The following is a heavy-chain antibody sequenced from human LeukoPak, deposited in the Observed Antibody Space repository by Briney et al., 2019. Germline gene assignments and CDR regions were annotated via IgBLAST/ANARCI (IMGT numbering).Heavy chain of an antibody. Sequence: SETLSLTCTVSGGSISSYYWSWIRQPPGKGLEWIGYTYYSGSTNYNPSLKSRVTISVDTSKNQFSLKLSSVTAADTAVYYCARHRLLYSYGQPDFDYWGQGTLVTVSS. CDR2: TYYSGST. J-gene: IGHJ4*02. CDR3: ARHRLLYSYGQPDFDY. CDR1: GGSISSYY. D-gene: IGHD5-18*01. V-gene: IGHV4-59*08.